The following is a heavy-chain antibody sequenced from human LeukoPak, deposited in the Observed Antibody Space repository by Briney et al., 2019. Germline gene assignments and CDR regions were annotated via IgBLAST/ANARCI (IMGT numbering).Heavy chain of an antibody. CDR1: GFTLSDNG. D-gene: IGHD6-19*01. V-gene: IGHV3-33*06. Sequence: PGGSLRLSCAASGFTLSDNGMHWVRQAPGRGPEWVAVIWYDGSNKYYADSVKGRFTISRDNSKNTLYLQMNSLRAEDTAVYYCAKGYSSGWYYFDYWGQGTLVTVSS. CDR2: IWYDGSNK. CDR3: AKGYSSGWYYFDY. J-gene: IGHJ4*02.